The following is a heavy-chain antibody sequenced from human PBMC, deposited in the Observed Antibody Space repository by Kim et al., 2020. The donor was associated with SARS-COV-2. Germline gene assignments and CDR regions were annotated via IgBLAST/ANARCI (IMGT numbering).Heavy chain of an antibody. CDR3: AKDVTF. CDR2: SITGGNT. V-gene: IGHV3-23*01. J-gene: IGHJ4*02. D-gene: IGHD5-18*01. Sequence: SITGGNTNYADLVQGRFTTSSDNSKSTLYLQMNSLRAEDTARYYCAKDVTFWGQGTLVTVSS.